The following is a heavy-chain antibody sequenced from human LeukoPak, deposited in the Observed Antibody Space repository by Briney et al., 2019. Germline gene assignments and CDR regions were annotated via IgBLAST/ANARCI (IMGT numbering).Heavy chain of an antibody. CDR2: IRYDGSNK. CDR3: AEDHGGSYSESFDY. V-gene: IGHV3-30*02. D-gene: IGHD1-26*01. Sequence: GGSLRLSCAASGFTFSSYGMHWVRQAPGKGLEWVAFIRYDGSNKYYADSVKGRFTISRDNSKNTMYLQMNSLRAEDTAVYYCAEDHGGSYSESFDYWGQGTLVTVSS. CDR1: GFTFSSYG. J-gene: IGHJ4*02.